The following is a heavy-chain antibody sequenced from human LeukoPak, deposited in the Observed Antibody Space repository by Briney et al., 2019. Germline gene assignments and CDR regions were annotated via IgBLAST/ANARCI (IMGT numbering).Heavy chain of an antibody. V-gene: IGHV4-59*11. Sequence: PSETLSLTCAVSGGSISSHYWSWIRQPPGKGLEWIGYIYHSGSTNYNPSLKSRVTISVDTSKNQFSLKLSSVTAADTAVYYCARGYDSPYYMDVWGKGTTVTVSS. CDR2: IYHSGST. J-gene: IGHJ6*03. CDR3: ARGYDSPYYMDV. CDR1: GGSISSHY. D-gene: IGHD1-1*01.